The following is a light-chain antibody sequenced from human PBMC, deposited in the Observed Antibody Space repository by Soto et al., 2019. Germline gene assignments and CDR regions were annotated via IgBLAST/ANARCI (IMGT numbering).Light chain of an antibody. CDR1: QRISNY. J-gene: IGKJ1*01. CDR3: QQSYSTPRT. V-gene: IGKV1-39*01. Sequence: IDLTQSPSFLSASVGDIVAITCRASQRISNYLNWYQQKPGQAPKLLIYAASSLQSGVPSRFRGSGSGTDFTLTISSLQPEDFATYYCQQSYSTPRTFGQGPKVDIK. CDR2: AAS.